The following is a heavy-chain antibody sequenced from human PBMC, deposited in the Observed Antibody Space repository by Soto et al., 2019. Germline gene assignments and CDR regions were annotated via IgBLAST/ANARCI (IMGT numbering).Heavy chain of an antibody. CDR1: GFTFSSYA. CDR2: ISGSGGST. Sequence: EVQLLKSGGGLVQPGGSLRLSCAASGFTFSSYAMSWVRQAPGKGLEWVSAISGSGGSTYYADSVKGRFTISRDNSKNTLYLQMNSLRAEDTAVYYCAKTYDYIWGSYRPDDYYFDYWGQGTLVTVSS. V-gene: IGHV3-23*01. J-gene: IGHJ4*02. CDR3: AKTYDYIWGSYRPDDYYFDY. D-gene: IGHD3-16*02.